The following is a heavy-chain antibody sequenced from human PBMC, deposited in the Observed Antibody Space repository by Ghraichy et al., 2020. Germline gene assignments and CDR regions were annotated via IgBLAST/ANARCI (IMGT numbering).Heavy chain of an antibody. CDR3: ARTPCSIVGATHYYYGMDV. J-gene: IGHJ6*02. V-gene: IGHV4-59*01. CDR1: GGSISSYY. Sequence: SETLSLNCTVSGGSISSYYWSWIRQPPGKGLEWIGYIYYSGSTNYNPSLKSRVTISVDTSKNQFSLKLSSVTAADTAVYYCARTPCSIVGATHYYYGMDVWGQGTTVTVSS. CDR2: IYYSGST. D-gene: IGHD1-26*01.